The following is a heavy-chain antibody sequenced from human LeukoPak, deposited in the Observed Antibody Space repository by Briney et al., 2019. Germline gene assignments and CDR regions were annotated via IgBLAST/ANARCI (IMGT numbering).Heavy chain of an antibody. D-gene: IGHD1-1*01. CDR2: INPSGGST. J-gene: IGHJ3*02. CDR1: GYTFTSYY. CDR3: ARDRVAGTTGAFDI. V-gene: IGHV1-46*01. Sequence: ASVRVSCKASGYTFTSYYMHWVRQAPGQGPEWMGIINPSGGSTSYAQKFQGRVTMTRDTSTSTVYMELSSLRSDDTAVYYCARDRVAGTTGAFDIWGQGTMVTVFS.